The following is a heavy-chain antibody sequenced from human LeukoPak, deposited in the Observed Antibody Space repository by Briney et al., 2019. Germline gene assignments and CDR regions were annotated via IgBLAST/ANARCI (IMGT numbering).Heavy chain of an antibody. CDR2: ISSSSRYI. CDR1: GFTFSSYS. D-gene: IGHD5-18*01. Sequence: GGSLRLSCAASGFTFSSYSMNWVRQAPGKGLEWVSSISSSSRYIYYADSLKGRFTISRDNAKNSLYLQMSSLRAEDTAMYYCARGSSGYSYILSYWGQGALVTVSS. CDR3: ARGSSGYSYILSY. J-gene: IGHJ4*02. V-gene: IGHV3-21*01.